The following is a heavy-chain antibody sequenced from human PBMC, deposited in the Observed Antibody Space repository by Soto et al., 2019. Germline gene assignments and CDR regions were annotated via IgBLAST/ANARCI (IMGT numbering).Heavy chain of an antibody. D-gene: IGHD2-2*01. J-gene: IGHJ4*02. CDR3: ARGEVQKRRYIVVVPAAMLDY. V-gene: IGHV3-33*01. CDR1: GFTFSSYG. CDR2: IWYDGSNK. Sequence: QVKLVESGGGVGQPGRSLRLSCAASGFTFSSYGMHWVRQAPGKGLEWVAVIWYDGSNKYYADSVKGRFTISRDNSKNTLYLQMNSLRAEDTAVYYCARGEVQKRRYIVVVPAAMLDYWGQGTLVTVSS.